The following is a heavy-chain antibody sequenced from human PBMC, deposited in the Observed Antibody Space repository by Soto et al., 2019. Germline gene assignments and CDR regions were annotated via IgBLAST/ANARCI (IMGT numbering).Heavy chain of an antibody. V-gene: IGHV5-10-1*01. Sequence: PGESLKISCKGSGYSFTSYWINWVRQMPGKGLEWMGRIDPSDSYTNYSPSFQGHVTISADKSISTAYLQWSSLKASDTAMYYCAKPTTTSRLTPYANWGQGTLVTVSS. CDR1: GYSFTSYW. D-gene: IGHD6-6*01. CDR2: IDPSDSYT. CDR3: AKPTTTSRLTPYAN. J-gene: IGHJ4*02.